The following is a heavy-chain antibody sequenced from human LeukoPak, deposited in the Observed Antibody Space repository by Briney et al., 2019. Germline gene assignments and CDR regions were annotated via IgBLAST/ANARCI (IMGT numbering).Heavy chain of an antibody. V-gene: IGHV4-30-4*01. D-gene: IGHD3-22*01. CDR1: GGSISSGDYY. CDR3: ARPYYYDSRIDP. CDR2: MYYSGST. Sequence: PSETLSLTCTVSGGSISSGDYYWSWIRQPPGKGLEWIAYMYYSGSTYYNPSLKSRVTMSADTSKNQLSLKLSSVAAADTAVYYCARPYYYDSRIDPWGQGILVTVSS. J-gene: IGHJ5*02.